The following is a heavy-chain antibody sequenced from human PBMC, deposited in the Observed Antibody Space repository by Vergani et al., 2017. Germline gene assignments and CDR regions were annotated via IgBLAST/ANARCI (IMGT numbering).Heavy chain of an antibody. J-gene: IGHJ6*03. V-gene: IGHV4-31*03. CDR1: GAYVGSGGYY. CDR2: IYYSGTT. CDR3: ARQKDDYMDV. Sequence: QVQLQESGPGLVKASQTLSLTCSVSGAYVGSGGYYWTWVRQRPGMGLDWIGYIYYSGTTYYNPSLESRLTISLDTSENHLSLKLTSATDAGTAVYYCARQKDDYMDVWGKGTTVTV.